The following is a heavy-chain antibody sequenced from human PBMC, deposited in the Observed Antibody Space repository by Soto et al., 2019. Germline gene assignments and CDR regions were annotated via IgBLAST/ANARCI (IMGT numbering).Heavy chain of an antibody. J-gene: IGHJ4*02. Sequence: PGGSLRLSCAASGFTFSSYAMSWVRQAPGKGLEWVSAISGSGGSTYYADSVKGRFTISRDNSKNTLYLQMNSLRAEDTAVYYCATEGNYGDYGGGPFDYWGQRTLVTVSS. V-gene: IGHV3-23*01. CDR3: ATEGNYGDYGGGPFDY. D-gene: IGHD4-17*01. CDR1: GFTFSSYA. CDR2: ISGSGGST.